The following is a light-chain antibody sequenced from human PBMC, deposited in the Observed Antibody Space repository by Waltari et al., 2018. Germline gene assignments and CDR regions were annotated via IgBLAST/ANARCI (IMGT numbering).Light chain of an antibody. CDR1: QGLLSRDGNYC. CDR2: LGS. Sequence: DIVMTQSPLSLSVTPGEPASISCRSSQGLLSRDGNYCVDWYLQKPGQSPQLLIYLGSNRASGVPGRFSGSASSTDFKLNISRVESEYVGSYYCMHLLQVPWTFGEGTKVEIK. V-gene: IGKV2-28*01. CDR3: MHLLQVPWT. J-gene: IGKJ1*01.